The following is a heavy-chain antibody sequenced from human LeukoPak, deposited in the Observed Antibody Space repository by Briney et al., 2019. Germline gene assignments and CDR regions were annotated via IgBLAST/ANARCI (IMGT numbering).Heavy chain of an antibody. CDR3: ARVKRYSAPYYFDY. CDR1: GGSISSYY. CDR2: IYYSGST. D-gene: IGHD2-21*01. V-gene: IGHV4-59*01. J-gene: IGHJ4*02. Sequence: SETLSLTCTVSGGSISSYYWSWIRQPPGKGLEWIGYIYYSGSTNYKPSLKSRVTISVDTSKNQFTLKLSSVTAADTAMYYCARVKRYSAPYYFDYWGQGTLVTVSS.